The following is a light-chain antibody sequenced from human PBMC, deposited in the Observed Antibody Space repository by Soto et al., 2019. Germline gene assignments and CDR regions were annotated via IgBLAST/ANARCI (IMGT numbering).Light chain of an antibody. CDR3: SSYTSSSIDYV. CDR1: SSDVGVYNY. J-gene: IGLJ1*01. V-gene: IGLV2-14*01. CDR2: EVS. Sequence: QSALTQPASVSGSPGQSITISCTGTSSDVGVYNYVSWYQQHPGKAPKLMIYEVSNRPSGVSNRFSGSKSGNTASLTISGLQAEDEADYYCSSYTSSSIDYVFGTGTKVTVL.